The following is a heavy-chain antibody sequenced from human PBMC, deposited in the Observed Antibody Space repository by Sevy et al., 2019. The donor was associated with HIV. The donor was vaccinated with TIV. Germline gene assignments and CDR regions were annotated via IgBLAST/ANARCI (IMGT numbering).Heavy chain of an antibody. V-gene: IGHV3-7*02. CDR2: IFQTGGDK. CDR1: GFIFTDYL. D-gene: IGHD6-19*01. Sequence: GGCLRLSCAASGFIFTDYLMTWFRHTPERGLGWVATIFQTGGDKYYVDSVKGRFTISRDNAKKLLYLQMNDLRAEDTHGYYCARGSTGNGWQVDYWGQGTLVTVSS. J-gene: IGHJ4*02. CDR3: ARGSTGNGWQVDY.